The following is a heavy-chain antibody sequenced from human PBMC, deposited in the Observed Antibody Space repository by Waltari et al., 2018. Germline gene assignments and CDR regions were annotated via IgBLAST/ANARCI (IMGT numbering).Heavy chain of an antibody. CDR2: LLPILGIA. D-gene: IGHD4-17*01. Sequence: QVQLVQSGAEVKKPGSSVKVSCKASGGTFSSYAISWVRQAPGQGLEWMGGLLPILGIATYARKFQGRVTITADESTSTAYMELSSLRSEDTAVYYCARDSGTVTIWEPYFDYWGQGTLVTVSS. CDR1: GGTFSSYA. V-gene: IGHV1-69*04. J-gene: IGHJ4*02. CDR3: ARDSGTVTIWEPYFDY.